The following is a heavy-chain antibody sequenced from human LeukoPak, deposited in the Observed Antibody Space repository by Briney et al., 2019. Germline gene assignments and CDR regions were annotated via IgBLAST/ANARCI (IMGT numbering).Heavy chain of an antibody. CDR3: ARARYSSSSYYYYGMDV. CDR2: INAGNGNT. V-gene: IGHV1-3*01. J-gene: IGHJ6*02. D-gene: IGHD6-6*01. CDR1: GYTFTSYA. Sequence: ASVKVSCKASGYTFTSYAMHWVRQAPGQRLEWMGWINAGNGNTKYSQKFQGRVTITRDTSASTAYMELSSLRSEDTAVYYCARARYSSSSYYYYGMDVWGQGTTVTVSS.